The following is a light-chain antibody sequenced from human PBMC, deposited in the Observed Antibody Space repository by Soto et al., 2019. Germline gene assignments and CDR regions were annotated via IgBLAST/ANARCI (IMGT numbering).Light chain of an antibody. V-gene: IGLV7-46*01. CDR1: TGAVTSGHY. CDR3: LLSYSGARLVV. Sequence: QTVVTQEPSLTVSPGGTVTLTCGSSTGAVTSGHYPYWFQQKPGLAPRTLIYDTSNKHSWTPARFSGSLLGGKAALTLSGAQPEDEAEYYCLLSYSGARLVVFGGGTKLTVL. CDR2: DTS. J-gene: IGLJ2*01.